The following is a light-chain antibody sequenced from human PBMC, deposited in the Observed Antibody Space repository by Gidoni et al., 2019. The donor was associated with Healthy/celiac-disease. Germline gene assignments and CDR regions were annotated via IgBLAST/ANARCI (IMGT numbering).Light chain of an antibody. J-gene: IGKJ2*01. Sequence: IQIPQSPSSLSASVGDRVTITCQASQDISNYLNWYQQKPGKAPKLLIYDASNLETGVPSRFSGSGSGTDFTLTISSLQPEDIATYYCQQYDNLPYTFGQGTKLEIK. CDR1: QDISNY. CDR2: DAS. CDR3: QQYDNLPYT. V-gene: IGKV1-33*01.